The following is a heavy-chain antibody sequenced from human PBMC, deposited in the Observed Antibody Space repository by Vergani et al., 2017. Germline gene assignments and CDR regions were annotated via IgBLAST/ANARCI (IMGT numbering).Heavy chain of an antibody. CDR2: IYYSGST. J-gene: IGHJ4*02. Sequence: QVQLQESGPGLVKPSETLSLTCTVSGGSVSGGPYYWSWLRQPAGKGLEWFGYIYYSGSTTYNPSLESRVTISIDTSKNQFSLKLSSVTAADTAVYYCARDNGGRGFFDYWGQGTQVTVSS. D-gene: IGHD4-23*01. CDR1: GGSVSGGPYY. CDR3: ARDNGGRGFFDY. V-gene: IGHV4-61*10.